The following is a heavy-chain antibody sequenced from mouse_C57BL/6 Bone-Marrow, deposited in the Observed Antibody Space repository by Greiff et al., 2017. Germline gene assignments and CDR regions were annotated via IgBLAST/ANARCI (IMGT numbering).Heavy chain of an antibody. CDR1: GFTFSSYA. J-gene: IGHJ3*01. Sequence: EVQLVESGGGLVKPGGSLKLSCAASGFTFSSYAMSWVRQTPEKRLEWVATISDGGSYTYYPDNVKGRFTIARDNAKNNLYLQMSHLKSEDTAMYYCARGPYYSNYWFAYWGQGTLVTVSA. V-gene: IGHV5-4*01. D-gene: IGHD2-5*01. CDR2: ISDGGSYT. CDR3: ARGPYYSNYWFAY.